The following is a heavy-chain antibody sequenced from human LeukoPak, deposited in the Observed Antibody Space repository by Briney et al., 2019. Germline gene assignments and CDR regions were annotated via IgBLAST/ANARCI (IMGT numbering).Heavy chain of an antibody. J-gene: IGHJ4*02. CDR1: GFTVSSNY. V-gene: IGHV3-53*01. CDR2: IYSGGST. D-gene: IGHD3-22*01. Sequence: GGSLGLSCAASGFTVSSNYMSWVRQAPGKGLEWVSVIYSGGSTYYADSEKGRFTISRDNSKNTLYLQMNSLRAEDTAVYYCARGYPDYYDSSGYYPYLIQDYWGQGTLVTVSS. CDR3: ARGYPDYYDSSGYYPYLIQDY.